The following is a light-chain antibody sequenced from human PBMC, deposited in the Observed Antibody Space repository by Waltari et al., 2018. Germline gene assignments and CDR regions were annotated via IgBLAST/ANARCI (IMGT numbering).Light chain of an antibody. J-gene: IGKJ1*01. CDR2: KAS. V-gene: IGKV1-5*03. CDR1: QTLSTW. Sequence: DIQMTQSPSTPSASVGDTVTITCRASQTLSTWVAWYQQKPGKSPKLLIYKASSLQRAVPSRCSGSGSGTEFTLTISSLQPDDFAIYFCQQSNSYPWTFGHGTKVEIK. CDR3: QQSNSYPWT.